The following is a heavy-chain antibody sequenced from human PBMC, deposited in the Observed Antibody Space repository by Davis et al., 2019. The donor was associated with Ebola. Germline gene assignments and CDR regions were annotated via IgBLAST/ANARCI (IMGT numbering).Heavy chain of an antibody. V-gene: IGHV4-34*01. Sequence: PSETLSLTCAVYGGPFSGYYWSWIRQPPGKGLEWIGEINHSGSTNYNPSLKSRVTISVDTSKNQFSLKLSSVTAADTAVYYCARAVRGTTGTYYYYYYGMDVWGKGTTVTVSS. CDR2: INHSGST. J-gene: IGHJ6*04. CDR3: ARAVRGTTGTYYYYYYGMDV. CDR1: GGPFSGYY. D-gene: IGHD1-1*01.